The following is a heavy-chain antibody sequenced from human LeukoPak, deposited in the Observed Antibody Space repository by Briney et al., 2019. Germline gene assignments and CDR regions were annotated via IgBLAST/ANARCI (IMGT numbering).Heavy chain of an antibody. J-gene: IGHJ4*02. CDR2: ISSSSSYI. CDR1: GFTVSSNY. D-gene: IGHD3-22*01. Sequence: GGSLRLSCAASGFTVSSNYMSWVRQAPGKGLEWVSSISSSSSYIYYADSVKGRFTISRDNAKNSLYLQMNSLRAEDTAVYYCARSEGDYDSFFDYWGQGTLVTVSS. CDR3: ARSEGDYDSFFDY. V-gene: IGHV3-21*01.